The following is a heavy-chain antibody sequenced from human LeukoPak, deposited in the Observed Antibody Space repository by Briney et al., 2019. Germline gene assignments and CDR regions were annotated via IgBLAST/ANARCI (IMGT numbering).Heavy chain of an antibody. D-gene: IGHD3-9*01. J-gene: IGHJ5*02. CDR3: ARDMTGSHNWFDP. CDR1: GFTFSSYA. V-gene: IGHV3-30*04. Sequence: GGSLRLSCAASGFTFSSYAMHWVRQAPGKGLEGVAVISYDGSNKYYADSVKGRFTISRDNSKNTLYLQMNSLRAEDTAVYYCARDMTGSHNWFDPWGQGTLVTVSS. CDR2: ISYDGSNK.